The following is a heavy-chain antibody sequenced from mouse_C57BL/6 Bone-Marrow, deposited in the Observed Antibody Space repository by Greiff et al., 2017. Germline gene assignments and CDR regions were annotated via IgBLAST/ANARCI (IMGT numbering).Heavy chain of an antibody. Sequence: LQQPGAELVRPGSSVKLSCKASGYTFTSFWMHWVKQRPIQGLEWIGNIDPSDSETHYNQKFKDKATLTVDKSSSTAYMQLSSLTSEDSAVYYCAREGIYYEYDDGVAYWGQGTLVTGSA. J-gene: IGHJ3*01. V-gene: IGHV1-52*01. CDR3: AREGIYYEYDDGVAY. CDR1: GYTFTSFW. D-gene: IGHD2-4*01. CDR2: IDPSDSET.